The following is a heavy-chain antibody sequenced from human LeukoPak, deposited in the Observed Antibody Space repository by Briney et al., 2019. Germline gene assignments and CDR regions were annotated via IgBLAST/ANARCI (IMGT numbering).Heavy chain of an antibody. V-gene: IGHV1-2*02. Sequence: GASVKVSCKASGYTFTGYYMHWVRQAPGQGLEWMGWINPNSGGTNYAQKFQGRVTMTRDTSISTAYMELSRLRSDDTAVYYCASTHILRYSSGWYDYWGQGTLVTVSS. J-gene: IGHJ4*02. D-gene: IGHD6-19*01. CDR2: INPNSGGT. CDR1: GYTFTGYY. CDR3: ASTHILRYSSGWYDY.